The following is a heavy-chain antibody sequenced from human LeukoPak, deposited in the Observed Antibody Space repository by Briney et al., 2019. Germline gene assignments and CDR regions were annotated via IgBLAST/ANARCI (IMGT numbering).Heavy chain of an antibody. V-gene: IGHV3-21*01. CDR1: GFTFSSDS. Sequence: GGSLRLSCTASGFTFSSDSMSWVRQAPGRGLEWVSSISSRSDYIYYADSVKGRFTISRDNAKNSLFLQLNSLRAEDTAVYYCARGSTTEIGWNYWGQGTLVTVSS. D-gene: IGHD1-14*01. J-gene: IGHJ4*02. CDR2: ISSRSDYI. CDR3: ARGSTTEIGWNY.